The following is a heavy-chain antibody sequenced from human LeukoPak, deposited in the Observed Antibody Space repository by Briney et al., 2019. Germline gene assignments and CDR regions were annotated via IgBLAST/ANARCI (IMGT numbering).Heavy chain of an antibody. V-gene: IGHV3-7*01. D-gene: IGHD2-2*01. CDR1: GFTFSSYW. CDR3: ARDLLKEFCSGTSCYASPDY. CDR2: INQDGSKK. Sequence: PGGSLRLSCAASGFTFSSYWMSWVRQAPGKGLEWVANINQDGSKKYYVDSVKGRFTISRDNAKNSLYLQMNNLRAEDTAVYYCARDLLKEFCSGTSCYASPDYWGQRTLVTVSS. J-gene: IGHJ4*02.